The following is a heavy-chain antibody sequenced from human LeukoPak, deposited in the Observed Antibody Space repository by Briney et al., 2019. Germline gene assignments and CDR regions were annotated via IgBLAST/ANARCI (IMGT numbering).Heavy chain of an antibody. V-gene: IGHV3-15*01. Sequence: GGSLRLSCAASGFTFSNAWMSWVRQAPGKGLEWVGRIKGKTDGGTTDYAAPVKGRFTISRDDSKNTLYLQMNSLKTEDTAVYYCTTDLGGYDFNWYFDLWGRGTLVTVSS. CDR2: IKGKTDGGTT. CDR3: TTDLGGYDFNWYFDL. CDR1: GFTFSNAW. J-gene: IGHJ2*01. D-gene: IGHD5-12*01.